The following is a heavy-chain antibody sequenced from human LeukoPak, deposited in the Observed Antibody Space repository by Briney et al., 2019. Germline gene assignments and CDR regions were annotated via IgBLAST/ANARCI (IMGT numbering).Heavy chain of an antibody. D-gene: IGHD3-22*01. CDR2: IIPIFGTA. CDR1: GGTFSSYA. Sequence: ASVKVSCKASGGTFSSYAISWVRQAPGRGLAWMGVIIPIFGTANYAQKFQGRVTNTADESTSTAYMEVSSLRSEDTAVYYCARGGSDSSGYYYGVDYWGQGTLVTVSS. CDR3: ARGGSDSSGYYYGVDY. V-gene: IGHV1-69*13. J-gene: IGHJ4*02.